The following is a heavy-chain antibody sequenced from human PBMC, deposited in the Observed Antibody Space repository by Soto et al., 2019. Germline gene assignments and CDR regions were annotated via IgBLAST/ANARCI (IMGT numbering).Heavy chain of an antibody. J-gene: IGHJ6*02. Sequence: ASVKVSCKASGYTFTSYDINWVRQATGQGLEWMGWMNPNSGNTGYAQKFQGRVTMTRNTSISTAYMELSSLRSEDTAVYYCARVLRYRSSWYSKYYYYGMDVWGQGTTVTVSS. CDR3: ARVLRYRSSWYSKYYYYGMDV. CDR1: GYTFTSYD. CDR2: MNPNSGNT. V-gene: IGHV1-8*01. D-gene: IGHD6-13*01.